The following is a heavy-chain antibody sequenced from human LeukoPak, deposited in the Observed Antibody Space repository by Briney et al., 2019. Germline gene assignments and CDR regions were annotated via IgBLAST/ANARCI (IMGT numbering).Heavy chain of an antibody. D-gene: IGHD3-22*01. CDR3: ARARVHSSGYYYDYFDY. V-gene: IGHV4-4*09. Sequence: SETLSLTCTVSGGSISSYYWSWIRQPPGKGLEWIGYIYTSGSTNYNPSLKSRVTISVDTSKNQFSLKLSSVTAADTAVYYCARARVHSSGYYYDYFDYWGQGTLVTVSS. CDR2: IYTSGST. J-gene: IGHJ4*02. CDR1: GGSISSYY.